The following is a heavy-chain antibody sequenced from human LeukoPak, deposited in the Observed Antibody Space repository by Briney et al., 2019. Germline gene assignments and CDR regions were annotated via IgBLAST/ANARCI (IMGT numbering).Heavy chain of an antibody. V-gene: IGHV3-66*02. D-gene: IGHD6-13*01. Sequence: PGGSLRLSCAASGFTVSSNYMSWVRQAPGKGLECVSVIYSGGRTHYADSVKGRFTISRDNSKNTLYLQMNSLRAEDTAVYYCASRQSGSSWFHGDFDYWGQGTLVTVSS. CDR3: ASRQSGSSWFHGDFDY. CDR2: IYSGGRT. CDR1: GFTVSSNY. J-gene: IGHJ4*02.